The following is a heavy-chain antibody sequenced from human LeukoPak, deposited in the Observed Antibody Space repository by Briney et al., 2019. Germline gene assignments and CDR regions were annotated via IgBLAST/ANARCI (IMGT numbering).Heavy chain of an antibody. CDR2: INPNSGGT. CDR1: GYTFTGYY. V-gene: IGHV1-2*02. D-gene: IGHD3-16*01. J-gene: IGHJ4*02. Sequence: GASVKVSCKASGYTFTGYYMHWVQQAPGQGLEWMGWINPNSGGTNYAQKFQGRVTMTRDTSISTAYMELSRLRSDDTAVYYCARDRSRFLGLCYFDYWGQGTLVTVSS. CDR3: ARDRSRFLGLCYFDY.